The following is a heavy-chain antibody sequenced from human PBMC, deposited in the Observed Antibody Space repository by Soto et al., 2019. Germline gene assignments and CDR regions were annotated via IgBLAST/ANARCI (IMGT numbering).Heavy chain of an antibody. Sequence: QVQLMQSGAEVRKPGSSVSVSCKASGGTFSSNPISWVRQAPGQGLEGMGGIIPIFATPHYARRFLDRVTFAADRSTNTASMELTGLTSEDRDIYYCARDVSAGKRFENFKYYRMDVWGQGTTVTVS. V-gene: IGHV1-69*06. J-gene: IGHJ6*02. D-gene: IGHD3-10*01. CDR2: IIPIFATP. CDR3: ARDVSAGKRFENFKYYRMDV. CDR1: GGTFSSNP.